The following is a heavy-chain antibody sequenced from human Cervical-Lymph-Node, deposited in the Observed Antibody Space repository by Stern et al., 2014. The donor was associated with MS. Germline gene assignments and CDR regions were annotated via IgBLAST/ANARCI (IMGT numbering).Heavy chain of an antibody. J-gene: IGHJ4*02. D-gene: IGHD1-1*01. CDR1: GFTVSRDY. V-gene: IGHV3-53*01. CDR3: ARDTSSPERSDW. CDR2: ITDDGST. Sequence: VQLVQSGGGVIQPGGSLRLSCTASGFTVSRDYMTWVRQAPGKGLEWVSLITDDGSTFSTDSVKGRFTISRDDSKNTVYLHMTSLRAEDTAMYYCARDTSSPERSDWWGQGTLVTVSS.